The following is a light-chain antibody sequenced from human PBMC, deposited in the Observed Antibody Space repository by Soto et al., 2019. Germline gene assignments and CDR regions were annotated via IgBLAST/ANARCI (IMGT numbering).Light chain of an antibody. CDR1: SSNIGAGYD. J-gene: IGLJ2*01. CDR2: GNT. CDR3: LSFDSSLSVV. Sequence: QSVLTQPPSVSGAPGQRVTISCTGSSSNIGAGYDVHWYQQLPGRAPKLLIYGNTNRPSGVPVRFSGSKSGTSASLAITGLQAEDEADYYCLSFDSSLSVVFGGGTKVTVL. V-gene: IGLV1-40*01.